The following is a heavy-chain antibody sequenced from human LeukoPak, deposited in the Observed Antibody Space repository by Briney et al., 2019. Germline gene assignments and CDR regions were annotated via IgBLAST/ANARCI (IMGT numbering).Heavy chain of an antibody. Sequence: PGGSLRLSCAASGFTFSSYEMNWVRQAPGKGLEWVSYISSSGTTTHYAGSVKGRFTISRDNAKNSLYLQMNSLRAEDTAVYYCARGTIAAAGYYYFDYWGQGTQVTVSS. CDR3: ARGTIAAAGYYYFDY. J-gene: IGHJ4*02. V-gene: IGHV3-48*03. CDR1: GFTFSSYE. CDR2: ISSSGTTT. D-gene: IGHD6-13*01.